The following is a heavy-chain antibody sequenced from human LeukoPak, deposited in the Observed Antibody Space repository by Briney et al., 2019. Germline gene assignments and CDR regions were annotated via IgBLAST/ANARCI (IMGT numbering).Heavy chain of an antibody. Sequence: SETLSLTCTVSGGSISSYYWSWIRQPPGKGLEWIGYIYYSGSTNYNPSLRSRVTISVDTSKNQFSLKLSSVTAADTAVYYCASGLHTDYFDYWGQGTPVTVSS. V-gene: IGHV4-59*01. CDR2: IYYSGST. CDR3: ASGLHTDYFDY. CDR1: GGSISSYY. J-gene: IGHJ4*02.